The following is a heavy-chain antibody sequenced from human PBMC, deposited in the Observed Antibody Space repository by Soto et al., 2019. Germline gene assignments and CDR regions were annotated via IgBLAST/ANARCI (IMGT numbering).Heavy chain of an antibody. Sequence: QVELVGSGGGLVEPGGSLRLSCAASGFRFSDHYRTWIRQAPGKGLEWVSKISGGGSTTYYADSVKGRFTVSRDNAKNSLSLQMNSLRAEDTAVYYCAGDPYYYASGFWGQGTLVTVSS. CDR3: AGDPYYYASGF. D-gene: IGHD3-10*01. CDR1: GFRFSDHY. V-gene: IGHV3-11*01. J-gene: IGHJ4*02. CDR2: ISGGGSTT.